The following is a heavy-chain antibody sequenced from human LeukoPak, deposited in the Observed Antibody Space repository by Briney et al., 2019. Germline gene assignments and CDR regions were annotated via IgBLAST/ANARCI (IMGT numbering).Heavy chain of an antibody. CDR2: ITGSGGNT. J-gene: IGHJ4*02. CDR3: AESSHYSGYDWGYDY. CDR1: GFTFNNYA. V-gene: IGHV3-23*01. D-gene: IGHD5-12*01. Sequence: PGGSLRLSCAASGFTFNNYAMTWVRQAPGKGLEWVSGITGSGGNTYYTDSVKGRFTISRDNSKNSLYLRMNSLRAEDAAVYYCAESSHYSGYDWGYDYWGQGTLVTVSS.